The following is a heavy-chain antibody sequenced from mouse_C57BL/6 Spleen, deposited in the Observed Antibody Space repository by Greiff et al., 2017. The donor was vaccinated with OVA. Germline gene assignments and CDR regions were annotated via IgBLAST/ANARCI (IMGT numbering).Heavy chain of an antibody. J-gene: IGHJ4*01. Sequence: VQLQESGAELVMPGASVKLSCKASGYTFTSYWMHWVKQRPGQGLEWIGEIDPSDSYTNYNQKFKGKSTLTVDKSSSTAYMQLSSLTSEDSAVYYCGISTGAGAMDYWGQGTSVTVSS. D-gene: IGHD4-1*02. CDR1: GYTFTSYW. CDR2: IDPSDSYT. V-gene: IGHV1-69*01. CDR3: GISTGAGAMDY.